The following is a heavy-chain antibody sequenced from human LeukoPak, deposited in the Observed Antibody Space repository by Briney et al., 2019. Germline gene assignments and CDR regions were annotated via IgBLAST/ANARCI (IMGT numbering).Heavy chain of an antibody. CDR3: ARXCSXTNCYHWYFDL. Sequence: PSETLSLTCTVSGGSISSYYWSWIRQPAGRGLEWIGRIYTSGSTNYNPSLESRVTMSVDTSKNQFSLRLSSVTAADTAVYYCARXCSXTNCYHWYFDLWGRGTLVTVSS. V-gene: IGHV4-4*07. CDR2: IYTSGST. CDR1: GGSISSYY. D-gene: IGHD2-2*01. J-gene: IGHJ2*01.